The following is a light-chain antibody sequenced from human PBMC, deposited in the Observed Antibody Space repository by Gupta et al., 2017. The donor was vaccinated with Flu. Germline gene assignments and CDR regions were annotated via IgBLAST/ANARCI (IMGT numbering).Light chain of an antibody. Sequence: QSVLTQPPSASGTPGQRVTISCSGSSSNIGSHYVYWYKQLPGPAPKLLIYRNNQRPSGVPDRFSGSKSGTSASLAISGLRSEDEADYYCAAWDDSLSGPLYVFGTGTKVTVL. CDR2: RNN. CDR1: SSNIGSHY. V-gene: IGLV1-47*01. J-gene: IGLJ1*01. CDR3: AAWDDSLSGPLYV.